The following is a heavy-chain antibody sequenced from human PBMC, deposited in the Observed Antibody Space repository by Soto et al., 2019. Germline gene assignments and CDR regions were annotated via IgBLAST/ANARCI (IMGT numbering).Heavy chain of an antibody. CDR1: GFTFSSYA. V-gene: IGHV3-23*01. CDR3: AKTPVVVVAATGNDAFDI. CDR2: ISGSGGST. J-gene: IGHJ3*02. Sequence: GGSLRLSCAASGFTFSSYAMSWVRQAPGKGLEWVSAISGSGGSTYYADSVKGRFTISRDNSKNTLYLQMNSLRAEDTAVYYCAKTPVVVVAATGNDAFDIWGQGTMVTVSS. D-gene: IGHD2-15*01.